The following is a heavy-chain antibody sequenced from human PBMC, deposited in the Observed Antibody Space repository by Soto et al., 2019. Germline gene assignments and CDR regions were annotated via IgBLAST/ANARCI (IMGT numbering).Heavy chain of an antibody. Sequence: GGSLRLSFAASGFTFSNYGMQWVRQAPGKGLEWVAVISYDGSANYYADSVKGRFTISRDNTKNTLDLQMNSLRAEDTALYYCAKEKTANTATAFDYWGQGALVTVSS. CDR3: AKEKTANTATAFDY. CDR2: ISYDGSAN. J-gene: IGHJ4*02. D-gene: IGHD6-13*01. V-gene: IGHV3-30*18. CDR1: GFTFSNYG.